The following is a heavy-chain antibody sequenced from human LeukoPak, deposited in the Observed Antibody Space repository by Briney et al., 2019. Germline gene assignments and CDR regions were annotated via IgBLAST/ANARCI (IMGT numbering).Heavy chain of an antibody. V-gene: IGHV1-18*01. D-gene: IGHD1-14*01. CDR3: ARDLPGEMDV. J-gene: IGHJ6*04. CDR1: GYTFISYG. Sequence: ASVKVSCKASGYTFISYGISWVRQAPRQGLEWMGWISAYNGDTTYAQKLQGRVTMTTDTSTSTAYMELSRLRSDDTAVYYCARDLPGEMDVWGKGTTVAVSS. CDR2: ISAYNGDT.